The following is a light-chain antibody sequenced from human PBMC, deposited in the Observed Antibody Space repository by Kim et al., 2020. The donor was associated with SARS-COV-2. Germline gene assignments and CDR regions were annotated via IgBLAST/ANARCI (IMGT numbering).Light chain of an antibody. CDR2: GAY. CDR1: QSVGSY. J-gene: IGKJ5*01. CDR3: QQYDHWIS. Sequence: SGSPGEGVTRSCRASQSVGSYVAWYQHKPGQGPRLLIYGAYTRATGIPVRFIGSGSETEFTLTITSLQTEDVAVYYCQQYDHWISFGQGTRLEIK. V-gene: IGKV3-15*01.